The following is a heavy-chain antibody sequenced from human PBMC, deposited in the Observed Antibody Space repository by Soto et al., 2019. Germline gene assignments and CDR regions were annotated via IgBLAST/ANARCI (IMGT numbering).Heavy chain of an antibody. CDR1: GGSISSYY. Sequence: SETLSLTCTVSGGSISSYYWSWIRQPPGKGLEWIGYIYYSGSTNYNPSLKSRVTISVDTSKNQFSLKLSSVTAADTAVYYCARDLYSSSWYGWFDPWGQGTPVTVSS. CDR2: IYYSGST. J-gene: IGHJ5*02. CDR3: ARDLYSSSWYGWFDP. V-gene: IGHV4-59*01. D-gene: IGHD6-13*01.